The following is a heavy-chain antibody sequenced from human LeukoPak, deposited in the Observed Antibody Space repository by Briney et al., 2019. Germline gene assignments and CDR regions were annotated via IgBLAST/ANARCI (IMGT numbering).Heavy chain of an antibody. CDR1: GYTFTRFW. D-gene: IGHD6-19*01. CDR3: ARLRQGSTGWYSWFDP. Sequence: GESLKISCKGSGYTFTRFWIGWVRQMPGKGLEWMGIIYPGDSDTRYSPSFQGQVTISADKSISTAYLQWSSLKASDTAMYYCARLRQGSTGWYSWFDPWGQGTLVTVSS. J-gene: IGHJ5*02. CDR2: IYPGDSDT. V-gene: IGHV5-51*01.